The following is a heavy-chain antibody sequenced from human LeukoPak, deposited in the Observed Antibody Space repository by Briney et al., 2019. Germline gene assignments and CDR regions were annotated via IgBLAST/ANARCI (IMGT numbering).Heavy chain of an antibody. Sequence: GASVKVSCKASGYTFTSYGISWVRQAPGQGLEWMGWINPNSGGTNYAQKFQGRVTMTRDTSISTAYMELSRLRSDDTAVYYCARESQYYYGSGSYYFDYWGQGTLVTVSS. CDR2: INPNSGGT. CDR1: GYTFTSYG. V-gene: IGHV1-2*02. CDR3: ARESQYYYGSGSYYFDY. J-gene: IGHJ4*02. D-gene: IGHD3-10*01.